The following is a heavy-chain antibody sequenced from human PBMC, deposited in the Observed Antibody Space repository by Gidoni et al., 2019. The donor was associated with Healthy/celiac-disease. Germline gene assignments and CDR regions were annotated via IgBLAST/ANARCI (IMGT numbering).Heavy chain of an antibody. V-gene: IGHV3-33*01. Sequence: QVQLVESGGGVVQPGRSLRLSCAASGFTFSSYGMHWVRQAPGKGREWVAVIWYDGSNKYYADSVKGRFTISRDNSKNTLYLQMNSLRAEDTAVYYCARELTLGFPSQLLPPLGYWGQGTLVTVSS. D-gene: IGHD2-2*01. CDR1: GFTFSSYG. J-gene: IGHJ4*02. CDR2: IWYDGSNK. CDR3: ARELTLGFPSQLLPPLGY.